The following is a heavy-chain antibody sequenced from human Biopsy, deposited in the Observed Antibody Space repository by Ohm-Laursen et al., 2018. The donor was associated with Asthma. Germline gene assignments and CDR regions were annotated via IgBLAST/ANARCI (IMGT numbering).Heavy chain of an antibody. CDR1: GYSISNGGYY. CDR3: ARDLSGYCTSSACYGFDS. V-gene: IGHV4-31*03. D-gene: IGHD2-8*01. Sequence: TLSLTCRVSGYSISNGGYYWTWVRQPPGKGLEWIGYINYSGSTFYSPSLESRVTVSVDTSKNQFSLKLSSVTAADTVVYYCARDLSGYCTSSACYGFDSWGQGTLVTVSS. CDR2: INYSGST. J-gene: IGHJ5*01.